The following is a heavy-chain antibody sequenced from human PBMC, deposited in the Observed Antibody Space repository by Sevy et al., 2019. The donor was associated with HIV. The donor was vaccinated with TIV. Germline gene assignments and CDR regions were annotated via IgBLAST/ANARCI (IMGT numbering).Heavy chain of an antibody. CDR2: ISNSGSNT. Sequence: GGSLRLSCPVSGFTFTNYAMSWIRQAPGRGLEWVSTISNSGSNTHYADSVKGRFTISRDNSKNTLYLEMNSLRAEDTAIYYCATDVGPIMFDYWGQRTLVTVSS. V-gene: IGHV3-23*01. D-gene: IGHD1-26*01. J-gene: IGHJ4*02. CDR3: ATDVGPIMFDY. CDR1: GFTFTNYA.